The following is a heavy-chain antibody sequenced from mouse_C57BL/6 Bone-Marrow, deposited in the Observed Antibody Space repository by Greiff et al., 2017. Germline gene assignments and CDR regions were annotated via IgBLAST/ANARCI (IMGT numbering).Heavy chain of an antibody. V-gene: IGHV1-80*01. CDR3: ARRGLFRAMDY. J-gene: IGHJ4*01. CDR2: IYPGDGDT. D-gene: IGHD3-3*01. Sequence: QVQLKESGAELVKPGASVKISCKASGYAFSSYWMNWVKQRPGKGLEWIGQIYPGDGDTNYNGKFKGKATLTADKSSSTAYMQLSSLTSEDSAVYFCARRGLFRAMDYWGQGTSVTVSS. CDR1: GYAFSSYW.